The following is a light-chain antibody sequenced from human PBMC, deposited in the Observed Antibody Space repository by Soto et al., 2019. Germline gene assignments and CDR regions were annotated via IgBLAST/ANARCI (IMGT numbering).Light chain of an antibody. J-gene: IGKJ4*01. CDR3: QKYDSAPHT. CDR2: AAS. V-gene: IGKV1-27*01. CDR1: QGISNY. Sequence: DVQMTQAPSSLSASVGDRVTITCRASQGISNYLAWFQQKPGKVPKLLIYAASILQSGVPSRFSDSGSGTDFTPTISSLQPEDVATYYCQKYDSAPHTFGGGTRVEMK.